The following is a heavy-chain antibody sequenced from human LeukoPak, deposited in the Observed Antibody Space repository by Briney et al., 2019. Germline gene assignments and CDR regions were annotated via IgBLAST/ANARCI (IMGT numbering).Heavy chain of an antibody. J-gene: IGHJ3*02. CDR3: ARGWVLVAECAFDI. Sequence: GGSLRLSCAASGFTFSSYSMNWVRQAPGKGLEGVSCISSSSSTIYYADSVKGRFTISRDNAKNSLYLQMNSLRAEDTAVYYCARGWVLVAECAFDIWGQGTMVTVSS. CDR1: GFTFSSYS. V-gene: IGHV3-48*04. D-gene: IGHD3-10*01. CDR2: ISSSSSTI.